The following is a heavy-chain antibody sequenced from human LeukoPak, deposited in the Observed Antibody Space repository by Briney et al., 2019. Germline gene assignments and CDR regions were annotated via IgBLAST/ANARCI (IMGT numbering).Heavy chain of an antibody. CDR1: GFSFTNYA. CDR3: AKDRARGGATNFDY. J-gene: IGHJ4*02. CDR2: ISYDESKI. D-gene: IGHD1-26*01. Sequence: GGSLRLSCTGSGFSFTNYAMHWVRQAPGEGLEWVAVISYDESKIYYADSVKGRFTISRDNSKNTLYLQMNSLRAEDTAVYYCAKDRARGGATNFDYWGQGTLVTVSS. V-gene: IGHV3-30*18.